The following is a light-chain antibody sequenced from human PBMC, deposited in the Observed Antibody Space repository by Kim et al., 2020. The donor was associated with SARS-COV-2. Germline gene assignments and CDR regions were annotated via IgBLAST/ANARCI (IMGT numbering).Light chain of an antibody. CDR1: QSISSN. Sequence: SPGERAPLSCGGSQSISSNLALYQQKPRHAPRLLIYGAFTRAPGTPARFSGSGSGREFTLTLRSLQSEDFAVYYCQQYNNSPPLTFGGGTKVDIK. V-gene: IGKV3D-15*01. J-gene: IGKJ4*01. CDR3: QQYNNSPPLT. CDR2: GAF.